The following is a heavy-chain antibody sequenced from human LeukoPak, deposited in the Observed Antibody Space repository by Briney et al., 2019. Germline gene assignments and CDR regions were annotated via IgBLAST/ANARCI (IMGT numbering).Heavy chain of an antibody. CDR3: AKEASWETGYSLDY. Sequence: GGSLRLSCAASGFTFDDYAMHWVRQAPGKGLEWVSGISWNSGSIGYADSVKGRFTISRDNAKNSLYLQMNSLRAEDMALYYCAKEASWETGYSLDYWGQGTLVTVSS. CDR2: ISWNSGSI. J-gene: IGHJ4*02. CDR1: GFTFDDYA. V-gene: IGHV3-9*03. D-gene: IGHD3-9*01.